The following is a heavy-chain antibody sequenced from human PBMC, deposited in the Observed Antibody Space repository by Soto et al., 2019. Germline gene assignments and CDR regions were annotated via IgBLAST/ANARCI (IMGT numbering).Heavy chain of an antibody. CDR2: IIPMFGSA. V-gene: IGHV1-69*12. D-gene: IGHD2-2*01. J-gene: IGHJ5*02. CDR3: ARGGDIVLVPTDISWFDP. CDR1: GGTFSNYA. Sequence: QVQLVQSGAEVKKPGSSVKVSCKASGGTFSNYAISWVRQAPGQGLEWMGGIIPMFGSANYAQKFQGRVTITADEPTSTAYMELSRLRSEDTAVYYCARGGDIVLVPTDISWFDPWGQGTLVTVSS.